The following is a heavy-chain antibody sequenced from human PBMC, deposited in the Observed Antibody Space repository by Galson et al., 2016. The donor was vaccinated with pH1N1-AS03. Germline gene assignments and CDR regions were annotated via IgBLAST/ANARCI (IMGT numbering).Heavy chain of an antibody. CDR3: ARGRAPSPVTYYFDD. CDR1: GDSLSSYF. CDR2: VYYTRSV. J-gene: IGHJ4*02. Sequence: ETLSLTCTVSGDSLSSYFWNWIRRPPGKGLEWIGYVYYTRSVNYNPSLKSRVTISLDTSNNQFSLILNYVTSADTAAYYCARGRAPSPVTYYFDDWGQGTLVTVSS. V-gene: IGHV4-59*01.